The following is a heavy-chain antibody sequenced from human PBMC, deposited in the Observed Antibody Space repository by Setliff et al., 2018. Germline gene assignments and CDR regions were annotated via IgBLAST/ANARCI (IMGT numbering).Heavy chain of an antibody. J-gene: IGHJ4*02. V-gene: IGHV3-7*01. CDR1: GLSYNNCW. CDR3: FGAGTCSY. D-gene: IGHD3-10*01. CDR2: INPDGSEK. Sequence: GGSLRLSCTASGLSYNNCWVSWVRQAPGKGLEWLASINPDGSEKYYVDSVKGRFIISRDNAKNSLSLQMNSLRNEDTAVYYCFGAGTCSYWGQGTLVTVSS.